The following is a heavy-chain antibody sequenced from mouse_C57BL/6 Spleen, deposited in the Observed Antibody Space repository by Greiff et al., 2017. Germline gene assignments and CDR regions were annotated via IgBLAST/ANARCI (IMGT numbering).Heavy chain of an antibody. CDR2: IDPSDSYT. CDR3: ARGFYYGNYVSFDY. J-gene: IGHJ2*01. D-gene: IGHD2-1*01. Sequence: QVHVKQPGAELVRPGTSVKLSCKASGYTFTSYWMHWVKQRPGQGLEWIGVIDPSDSYTNYNQKFKGKATLTVDTSSSTAYMQLSSLTSEDSAVYYCARGFYYGNYVSFDYWGQGTTRTVSS. V-gene: IGHV1-59*01. CDR1: GYTFTSYW.